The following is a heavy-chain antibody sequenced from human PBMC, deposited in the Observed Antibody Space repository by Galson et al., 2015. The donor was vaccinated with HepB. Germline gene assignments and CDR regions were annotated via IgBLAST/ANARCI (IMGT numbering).Heavy chain of an antibody. Sequence: SLRLSCAASGFTFSGSAMHWVRQASGKGLEWVGRIRSKANSYATAYAASVKGRFTISRDDSKNTAYLQMNSLKTEDTAVYYCTRLDSGVVPAAHSYWYFDLWGRGTLVTVSS. CDR3: TRLDSGVVPAAHSYWYFDL. D-gene: IGHD2-2*01. CDR2: IRSKANSYAT. J-gene: IGHJ2*01. CDR1: GFTFSGSA. V-gene: IGHV3-73*01.